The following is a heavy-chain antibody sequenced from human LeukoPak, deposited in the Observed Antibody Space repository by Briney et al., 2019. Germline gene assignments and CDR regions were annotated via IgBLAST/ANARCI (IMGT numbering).Heavy chain of an antibody. CDR3: AKDTSRGAAAGF. J-gene: IGHJ4*02. Sequence: GGSLRLSCAASGFTFSSYGMHWVRQAPGKGLEWVALIRYDGSNKYYADSVKGRFTISRDNSKNTLYLQMNSLRAEDTAVYYCAKDTSRGAAAGFWGQGTLVTVSS. V-gene: IGHV3-30*02. CDR2: IRYDGSNK. D-gene: IGHD6-13*01. CDR1: GFTFSSYG.